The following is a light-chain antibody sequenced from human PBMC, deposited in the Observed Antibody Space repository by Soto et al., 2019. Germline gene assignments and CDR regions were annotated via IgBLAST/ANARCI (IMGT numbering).Light chain of an antibody. CDR1: KLGDKY. CDR2: QDS. CDR3: QAWDSITVV. Sequence: SYELTQPPSVSVSPGQTARITCSGDKLGDKYVCWYQQKPGQSPVLVIYQDSKRPSGIPERFSGSNSGNTATLTISGTQTMDEADYYCQAWDSITVVFGGGTKLTVL. V-gene: IGLV3-1*01. J-gene: IGLJ2*01.